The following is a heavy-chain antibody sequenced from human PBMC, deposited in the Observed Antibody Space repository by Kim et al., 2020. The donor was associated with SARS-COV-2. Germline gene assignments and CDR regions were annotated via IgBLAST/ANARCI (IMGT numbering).Heavy chain of an antibody. CDR2: ISGSGGST. CDR3: AKGDYYYDSSGYSAFDI. V-gene: IGHV3-23*01. Sequence: GGSLRLSCAASGFTFSSYAMSWVRQAPGKGLEWVSAISGSGGSTYYADSVKGRFTISRDNSKNTLYLQMNSLRAEDTAVYYCAKGDYYYDSSGYSAFDIWGQGTMVTVSS. CDR1: GFTFSSYA. D-gene: IGHD3-22*01. J-gene: IGHJ3*02.